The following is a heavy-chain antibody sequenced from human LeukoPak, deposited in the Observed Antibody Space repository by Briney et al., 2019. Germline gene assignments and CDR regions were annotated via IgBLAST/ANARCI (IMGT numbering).Heavy chain of an antibody. CDR1: GGSISSGDYY. V-gene: IGHV4-30-4*01. J-gene: IGHJ5*02. D-gene: IGHD3-22*01. CDR2: IYYSGST. Sequence: SETLSLTCTVPGGSISSGDYYWSWIRQPPGTGLEWIGYIYYSGSTYYNPSLKSRVTISVDTPKNQFSLKLSSVTAADTAVYYCARDQKGRYYYDSSGYYQENWFDPWGQGTLVTVSS. CDR3: ARDQKGRYYYDSSGYYQENWFDP.